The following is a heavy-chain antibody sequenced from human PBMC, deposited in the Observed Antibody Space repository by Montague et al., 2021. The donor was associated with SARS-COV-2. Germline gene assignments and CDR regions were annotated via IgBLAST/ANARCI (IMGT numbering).Heavy chain of an antibody. Sequence: SETLSLTCTVSGGSINSSSYYWGWIRQPPGKGLEWIGSIYYSGSTYYNPSLKSRVTISVDTSKNQFSLKLSSVTAADTAVYYCARHFKVTFVRWLQPRGGFDYWGQGTLVTVSS. J-gene: IGHJ4*02. CDR3: ARHFKVTFVRWLQPRGGFDY. V-gene: IGHV4-39*01. CDR2: IYYSGST. D-gene: IGHD5-24*01. CDR1: GGSINSSSYY.